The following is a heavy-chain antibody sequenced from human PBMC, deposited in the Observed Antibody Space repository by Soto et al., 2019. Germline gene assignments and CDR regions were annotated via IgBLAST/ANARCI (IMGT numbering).Heavy chain of an antibody. CDR1: GGSISSGGYS. D-gene: IGHD6-13*01. CDR2: IYHSGST. Sequence: LSLTCAVSGGSISSGGYSWSWILQPPVKGLEWIGYIYHSGSTYYNPSLKSRVTISVDRSKNQFSLKLSSVTAADTAVYYCARAKGAVAAAGTGWFDPWGQGTLVTVSS. CDR3: ARAKGAVAAAGTGWFDP. V-gene: IGHV4-30-2*01. J-gene: IGHJ5*02.